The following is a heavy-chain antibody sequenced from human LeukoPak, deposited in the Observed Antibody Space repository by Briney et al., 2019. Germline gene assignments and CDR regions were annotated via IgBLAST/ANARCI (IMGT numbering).Heavy chain of an antibody. V-gene: IGHV4-31*03. CDR1: GGSISSGDDY. D-gene: IGHD2/OR15-2a*01. CDR2: IYYSGST. CDR3: AKIVRRGPFDY. Sequence: SQTLSLTCTVSGGSISSGDDYWSWIRQHPGKGLEWIGYIYYSGSTYYNPSLKSRLTISLGTSKNQFSLKLSSVTAADTAVYYCAKIVRRGPFDYWGQGTLVTVSS. J-gene: IGHJ4*02.